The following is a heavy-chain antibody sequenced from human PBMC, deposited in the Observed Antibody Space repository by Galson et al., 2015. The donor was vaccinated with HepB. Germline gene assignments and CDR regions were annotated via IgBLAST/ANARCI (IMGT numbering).Heavy chain of an antibody. CDR1: GYTFTSYA. D-gene: IGHD3-22*01. V-gene: IGHV1-3*01. CDR3: ARGRRYYYDSSGTRGAFDI. J-gene: IGHJ3*02. Sequence: SVKVSCKASGYTFTSYAMHWVRQAPGQRLEWMGWINAGNGNTKYSQKFQGRVTITRDTSASTAYMELSSLRSKDTAVYYCARGRRYYYDSSGTRGAFDIWGQGTMVTVSS. CDR2: INAGNGNT.